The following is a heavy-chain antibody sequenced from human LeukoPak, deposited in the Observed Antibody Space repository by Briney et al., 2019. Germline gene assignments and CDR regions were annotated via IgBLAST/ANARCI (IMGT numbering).Heavy chain of an antibody. D-gene: IGHD2-15*01. CDR3: ARPRSPLGRYCSGGSCPYYFDY. CDR1: GYSFTSYW. CDR2: IYPGDSDT. J-gene: IGHJ4*02. Sequence: GESLKISCKGSGYSFTSYWIGWARQMPGKGLEWMGIIYPGDSDTRYSPSFQGQVTISADKSISTAYLQWSGLKASDTAMYYCARPRSPLGRYCSGGSCPYYFDYWGQGTLVTVSS. V-gene: IGHV5-51*01.